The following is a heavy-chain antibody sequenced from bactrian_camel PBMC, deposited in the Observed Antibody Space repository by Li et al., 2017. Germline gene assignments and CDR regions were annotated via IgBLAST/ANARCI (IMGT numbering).Heavy chain of an antibody. D-gene: IGHD1*01. CDR1: GYTSTTSC. J-gene: IGHJ4*01. CDR3: AAVGGPNGCRAPLF. V-gene: IGHV3S6*01. CDR2: IETDGSKT. Sequence: HVQLVESGGGSVQAGESRRLSCVTSGYTSTTSCVAWFRQAPGKEHEGVAGIETDGSKTYADSVKGRLTISIDNAKNTLYLEMHSVKPEDTAMYYCAAVGGPNGCRAPLFWGQGTQVTVS.